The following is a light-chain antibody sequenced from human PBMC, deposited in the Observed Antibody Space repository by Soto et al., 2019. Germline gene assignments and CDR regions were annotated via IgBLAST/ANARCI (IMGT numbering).Light chain of an antibody. Sequence: ETVLTQSPGTLSLSPGERATLSCRASQSVSSSSLSWYQQKRGQAPRLLIHDESSRATGIPARVSGSGSGTDLTLTISRLEPEDFAVYYCQQYGGSTRTFGQGTKVDIK. CDR3: QQYGGSTRT. J-gene: IGKJ1*01. CDR1: QSVSSSS. V-gene: IGKV3-20*01. CDR2: DES.